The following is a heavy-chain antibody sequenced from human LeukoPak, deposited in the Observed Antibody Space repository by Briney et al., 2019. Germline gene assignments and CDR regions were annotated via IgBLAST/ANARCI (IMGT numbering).Heavy chain of an antibody. CDR2: ISYRSSPI. J-gene: IGHJ4*02. CDR3: ARAYPPLRTAAAGDQ. Sequence: PGGSLRLSCTASGFTFSDCDMSWVRQAPGKGLEWVSSISYRSSPIYYADSVKGRFTISRDNAKNLLYLQMDSLRAGDTAVYYCARAYPPLRTAAAGDQWGQGTLVTVSS. D-gene: IGHD6-13*01. CDR1: GFTFSDCD. V-gene: IGHV3-21*01.